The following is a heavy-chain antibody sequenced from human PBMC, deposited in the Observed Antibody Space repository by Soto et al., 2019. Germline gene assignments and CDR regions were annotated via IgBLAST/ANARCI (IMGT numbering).Heavy chain of an antibody. V-gene: IGHV3-23*01. Sequence: PGGSLRLSCAASGFTFSSYAMSWVRQAPGKGLEWVSATSGSGGSTYYADSVKGRFTISRDNSKNTLYLQMNSLRAEDTAVYYCAKAQVGYSSSCLDYWGQGTLVTVSS. CDR3: AKAQVGYSSSCLDY. CDR2: TSGSGGST. D-gene: IGHD6-13*01. CDR1: GFTFSSYA. J-gene: IGHJ4*02.